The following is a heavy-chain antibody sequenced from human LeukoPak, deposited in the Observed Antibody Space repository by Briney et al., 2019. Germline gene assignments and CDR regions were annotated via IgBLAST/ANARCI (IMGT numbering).Heavy chain of an antibody. D-gene: IGHD3-10*01. V-gene: IGHV1-2*02. J-gene: IGHJ4*02. CDR1: GYTFTGYY. CDR3: ARETYYYGSGSSQVFDY. CDR2: INPNSGGT. Sequence: GASLKVSCKASGYTFTGYYMYWVRQAPGQGLEWMGWINPNSGGTSYAQKFQGRVTMTRDTSVSTACMELSRLRSDDTAVYYCARETYYYGSGSSQVFDYWGQGTLVTVSS.